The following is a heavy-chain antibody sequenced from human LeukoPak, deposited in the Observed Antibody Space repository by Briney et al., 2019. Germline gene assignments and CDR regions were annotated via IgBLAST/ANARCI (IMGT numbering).Heavy chain of an antibody. V-gene: IGHV3-23*01. J-gene: IGHJ4*02. CDR1: GFTFSSYS. D-gene: IGHD6-13*01. CDR2: IIENGGET. CDR3: AKDYEYNSNTWYFH. Sequence: GGCLRLSCAASGFTFSSYSMNWVRQAPGKGLEWVSGIIENGGETYYADSVRGRFTISRDNSKNTLYLQMNSLRAEDTAVYYCAKDYEYNSNTWYFHWGRGTLVSVSS.